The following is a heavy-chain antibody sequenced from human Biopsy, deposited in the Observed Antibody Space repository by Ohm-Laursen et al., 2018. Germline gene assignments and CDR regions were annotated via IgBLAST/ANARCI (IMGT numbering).Heavy chain of an antibody. CDR3: ARDGKRWDYSTYFSWHFDL. CDR2: ISYDGSGE. Sequence: SLRLSCAASGFAFSSYGMHWVRQAPGKGLEWVAVISYDGSGEYYADSLQGRFIISRDNPKNTVDLQMNSLRAEDTAVYFCARDGKRWDYSTYFSWHFDLWGRGTLVTVSS. J-gene: IGHJ2*01. V-gene: IGHV3-30*03. D-gene: IGHD4-11*01. CDR1: GFAFSSYG.